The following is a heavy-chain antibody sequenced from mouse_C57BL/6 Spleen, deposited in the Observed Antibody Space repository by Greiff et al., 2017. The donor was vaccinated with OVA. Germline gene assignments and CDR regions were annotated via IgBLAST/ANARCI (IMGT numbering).Heavy chain of an antibody. CDR2: INPSTGGT. J-gene: IGHJ3*01. CDR1: GYSFTGYY. Sequence: EVQLQQSGPELVKPGASVKISCKASGYSFTGYYMNWVKQSPEKSLEWIGEINPSTGGTTYNQKFKAKATLTVDKSSSTAYMQLKSLTSEDSAVYYCARGTAQATGLTYWGQGTLVTVSA. CDR3: ARGTAQATGLTY. D-gene: IGHD3-2*02. V-gene: IGHV1-42*01.